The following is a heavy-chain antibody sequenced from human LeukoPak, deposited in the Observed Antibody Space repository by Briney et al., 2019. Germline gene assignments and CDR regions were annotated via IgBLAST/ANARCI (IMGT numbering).Heavy chain of an antibody. J-gene: IGHJ6*03. CDR3: TRVKATGTYSSAMEV. CDR2: TSYDGSHQ. Sequence: GGSLRLSCAASGFTFSSYAMHWVRQAPGKGLEWVAITSYDGSHQYHADSVKGRFTLSRDDSKSTLYLQMNSLRAEDTAVYYCTRVKATGTYSSAMEVWGKGATVTVSS. D-gene: IGHD1-7*01. V-gene: IGHV3-30*04. CDR1: GFTFSSYA.